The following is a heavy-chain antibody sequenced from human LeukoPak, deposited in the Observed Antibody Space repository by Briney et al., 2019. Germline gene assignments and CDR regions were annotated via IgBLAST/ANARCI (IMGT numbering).Heavy chain of an antibody. CDR2: IIPIFGTA. Sequence: GASVKVSCKASGYSFTSNYIHWVRQAPGQGLEWMGGIIPIFGTANYAQKFQGRVTITADESTSTAYMELSSLRSEDTAVYYCARGGYYDSSGYDTFDYWGQGTLVTVSS. D-gene: IGHD3-22*01. V-gene: IGHV1-69*13. J-gene: IGHJ4*02. CDR1: GYSFTSNY. CDR3: ARGGYYDSSGYDTFDY.